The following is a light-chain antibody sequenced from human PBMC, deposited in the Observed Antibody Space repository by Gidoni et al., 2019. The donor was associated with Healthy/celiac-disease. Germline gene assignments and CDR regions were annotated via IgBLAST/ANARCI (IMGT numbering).Light chain of an antibody. J-gene: IGLJ3*02. Sequence: QSALTQPRSVSGSPGPSVTISCTGTISDVGGYNYVSWYQQHPGKAPKLMIYDVSKRPSGVPDRFSGSKSGNTASLTISVLQAEDEADYYCCSYAGSYTFWVFGGGTKLTVL. CDR2: DVS. V-gene: IGLV2-11*01. CDR1: ISDVGGYNY. CDR3: CSYAGSYTFWV.